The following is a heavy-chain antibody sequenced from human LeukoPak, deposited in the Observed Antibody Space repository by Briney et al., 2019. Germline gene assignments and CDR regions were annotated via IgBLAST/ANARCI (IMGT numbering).Heavy chain of an antibody. CDR1: GYTFDENY. D-gene: IGHD3-22*01. J-gene: IGHJ3*01. Sequence: ASVTVSCQASGYTFDENYIHWVRQAPGQGPDWMGWINPKNGATYAAQRFQGRLTMTRDTSIGTAYMDLSGLRLDDTGIYYCARAGDDSTGHYESFHFWGQGTIVTVSS. V-gene: IGHV1-2*02. CDR3: ARAGDDSTGHYESFHF. CDR2: INPKNGAT.